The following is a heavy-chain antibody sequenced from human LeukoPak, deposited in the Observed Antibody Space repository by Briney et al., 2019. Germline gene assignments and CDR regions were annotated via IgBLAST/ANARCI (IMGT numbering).Heavy chain of an antibody. J-gene: IGHJ3*02. CDR1: GFTFSSYG. V-gene: IGHV3-33*01. CDR3: ARDYYGNYYDSSGTLGAFDI. D-gene: IGHD3-22*01. Sequence: GRSLRLSCAASGFTFSSYGMHWVRQAPGKGLEWVAVIWYDGSNKYYADSVKGRFTTSRDNSKNTLYLQMNSLRAEDTAVYYCARDYYGNYYDSSGTLGAFDIWGQGTMVTVSS. CDR2: IWYDGSNK.